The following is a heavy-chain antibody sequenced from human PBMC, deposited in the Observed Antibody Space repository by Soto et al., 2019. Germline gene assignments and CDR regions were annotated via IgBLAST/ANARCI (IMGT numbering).Heavy chain of an antibody. J-gene: IGHJ6*02. V-gene: IGHV6-1*01. CDR2: TYYRSKWYN. Sequence: SQTLSLTCAISGDSVSSNSAAWNWIRQSPSRGLEWLGRTYYRSKWYNDYAVSVKSRITINPDTSKNQFSLQLNSVTPEDTAVYYCARVSRVWYSSGWYSTKGYYYSYGMDVWGQGTTVTVSS. D-gene: IGHD6-19*01. CDR1: GDSVSSNSAA. CDR3: ARVSRVWYSSGWYSTKGYYYSYGMDV.